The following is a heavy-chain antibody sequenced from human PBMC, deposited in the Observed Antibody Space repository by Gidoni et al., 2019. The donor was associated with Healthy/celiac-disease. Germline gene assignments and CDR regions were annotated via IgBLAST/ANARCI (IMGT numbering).Heavy chain of an antibody. D-gene: IGHD4-17*01. V-gene: IGHV3-21*01. J-gene: IGHJ3*02. CDR3: ARDRHGDYHDAVDI. Sequence: EVQLVASGGGLVKPGGSLRLSCAASGFTFSSYSMNWVRQAPGKGREWVSSISSSSSYIYYADAGKGRFTISRDNAKNSLYLQRNSRRAEDTAVYYWARDRHGDYHDAVDIWGQGTMVTVSS. CDR2: ISSSSSYI. CDR1: GFTFSSYS.